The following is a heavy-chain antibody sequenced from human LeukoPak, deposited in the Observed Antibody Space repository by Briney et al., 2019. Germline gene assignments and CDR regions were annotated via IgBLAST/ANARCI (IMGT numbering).Heavy chain of an antibody. CDR3: ARSPRGGDGVDFDY. CDR2: ILPMFDIA. J-gene: IGHJ4*02. V-gene: IGHV1-69*04. D-gene: IGHD2-21*02. Sequence: ATVKVSCKASGYTFTSYGINWVRQAPGQGLQWVGRILPMFDIANYAQKFQGRVTITADKSTSTGYMELSGLRSEDTAVYYCARSPRGGDGVDFDYWGQGALVTVSS. CDR1: GYTFTSYG.